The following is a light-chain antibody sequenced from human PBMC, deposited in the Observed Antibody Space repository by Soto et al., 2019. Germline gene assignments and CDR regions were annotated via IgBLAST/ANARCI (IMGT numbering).Light chain of an antibody. J-gene: IGLJ1*01. CDR3: QSYDSSLISYV. CDR2: GNN. Sequence: QSVLTQPPSVSGAPGQRVTISCTGSSSNIGAGYDVHWYQQLPGTAPKLLIYGNNNRPSGVPDRFSGSKSGTSASLAITELQAEDEADYYCQSYDSSLISYVFGTGTKLTVL. CDR1: SSNIGAGYD. V-gene: IGLV1-40*01.